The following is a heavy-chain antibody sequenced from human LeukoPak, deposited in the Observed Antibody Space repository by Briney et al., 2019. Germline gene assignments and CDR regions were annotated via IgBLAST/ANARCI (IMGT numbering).Heavy chain of an antibody. CDR2: ISGSGGST. CDR3: AKEYCSGGSCYFNQGFDY. V-gene: IGHV3-23*01. Sequence: PGGSLRLSCAASGFTFSSYAMSWVRQAPGKGLEWVSAISGSGGSTYYADSVKGRFTISRDNSKNTLYLQMNSLRAEDTAVYYCAKEYCSGGSCYFNQGFDYWGQGTLVTVSS. J-gene: IGHJ4*02. CDR1: GFTFSSYA. D-gene: IGHD2-15*01.